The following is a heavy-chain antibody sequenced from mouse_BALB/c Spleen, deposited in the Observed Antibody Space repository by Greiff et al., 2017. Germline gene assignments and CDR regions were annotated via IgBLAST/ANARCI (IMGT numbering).Heavy chain of an antibody. J-gene: IGHJ1*01. CDR2: IWAGGST. Sequence: VQLQQSGPGLVAPSQSLSITCTVSGFSLTSYGVHWVRQPPGKGLEWLGVIWAGGSTNYNSALMSRLSISKDNSKSQVFLKMNSLQTDDTAMYYCARDPLLRRWYFDVWGAGTTVTVSS. CDR1: GFSLTSYG. D-gene: IGHD1-1*01. V-gene: IGHV2-9*02. CDR3: ARDPLLRRWYFDV.